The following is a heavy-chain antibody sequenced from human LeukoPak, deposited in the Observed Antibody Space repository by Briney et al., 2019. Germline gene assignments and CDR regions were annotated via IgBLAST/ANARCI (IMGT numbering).Heavy chain of an antibody. CDR1: GGSFRGYY. Sequence: SETLSLTCAVYGGSFRGYYWSWIRQPPGKGLEWIGEINHSGSTNYNPSLKSRVTISVDTSKNQFSLKLSSVTAADTAVYYCARTYDSSGYYYAFDYWGQGTLVTVSS. D-gene: IGHD3-22*01. CDR2: INHSGST. CDR3: ARTYDSSGYYYAFDY. V-gene: IGHV4-34*01. J-gene: IGHJ4*02.